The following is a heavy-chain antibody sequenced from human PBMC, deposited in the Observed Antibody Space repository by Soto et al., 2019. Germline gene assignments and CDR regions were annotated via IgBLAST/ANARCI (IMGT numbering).Heavy chain of an antibody. CDR2: VSGNKYHT. CDR3: GRSSTMLGAAWFDS. D-gene: IGHD2-8*01. CDR1: VCCLRSYG. Sequence: AVNVSCKACVCCLRSYGFNRVGQAPGQGLEWIGWVSGNKYHTKYAQKLQGRITVTTATTKNTAYMQLRSLRSDDTAVYYCGRSSTMLGAAWFDSWGRGTLVTVSS. V-gene: IGHV1-18*01. J-gene: IGHJ5*01.